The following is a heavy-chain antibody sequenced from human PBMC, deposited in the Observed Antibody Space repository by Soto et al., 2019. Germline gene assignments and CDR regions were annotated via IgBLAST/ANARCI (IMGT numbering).Heavy chain of an antibody. Sequence: GGSLRLSCAASGFTFSSYAMHWVRQAPGKGLEWVAVISYDGSNKYYADSVKGRFTISRDNSKNTLYLQMNSLGAEDTAVYYCARDGRFTMVRGGIGDGMHVWGQGTTVTV. CDR1: GFTFSSYA. CDR3: ARDGRFTMVRGGIGDGMHV. J-gene: IGHJ6*02. D-gene: IGHD3-10*01. V-gene: IGHV3-30-3*01. CDR2: ISYDGSNK.